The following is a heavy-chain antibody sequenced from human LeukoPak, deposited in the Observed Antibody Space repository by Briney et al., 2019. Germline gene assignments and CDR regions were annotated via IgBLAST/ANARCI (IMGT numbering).Heavy chain of an antibody. J-gene: IGHJ6*03. CDR1: GGTLSSYA. V-gene: IGHV1-69*05. Sequence: SVKVSCKASGGTLSSYAISWVRQAPGQGLEWMGGIIPIFGTANYAQKFQGRVTITTDESTSTAYMELSSLRSEDTAVYYCARVSDGGGYSSSSGSPLYYMDVWGKGTTVTVSS. CDR2: IIPIFGTA. CDR3: ARVSDGGGYSSSSGSPLYYMDV. D-gene: IGHD6-6*01.